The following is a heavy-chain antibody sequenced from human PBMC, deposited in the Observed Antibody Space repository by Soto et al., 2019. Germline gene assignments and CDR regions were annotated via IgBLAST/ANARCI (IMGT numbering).Heavy chain of an antibody. J-gene: IGHJ3*02. CDR3: ARDDYGDKGAFDI. Sequence: SETLSLTCTVSGGSISSGGYYWSWIRQHPGKGLEWIGYIYYSGSTYYNPSLKSRVTISVDTSKNQFSLKLSSVTAADTAVYYCARDDYGDKGAFDIWGQGTMITVSS. CDR2: IYYSGST. V-gene: IGHV4-31*03. CDR1: GGSISSGGYY. D-gene: IGHD4-17*01.